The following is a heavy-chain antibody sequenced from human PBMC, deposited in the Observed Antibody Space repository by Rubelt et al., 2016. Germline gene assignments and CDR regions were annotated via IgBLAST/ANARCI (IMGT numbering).Heavy chain of an antibody. V-gene: IGHV3-74*01. CDR2: INIDGYST. J-gene: IGHJ4*02. D-gene: IGHD1-26*01. Sequence: RINIDGYSTSYADSVKGRFTISRDNAKNMVFLQMNSLRADDTAVYYCARDASGSQPLDNWGQGTLVTVSS. CDR3: ARDASGSQPLDN.